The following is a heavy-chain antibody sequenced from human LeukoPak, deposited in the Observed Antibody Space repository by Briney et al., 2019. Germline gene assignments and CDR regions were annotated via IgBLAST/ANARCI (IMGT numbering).Heavy chain of an antibody. D-gene: IGHD1-26*01. CDR3: AKDSGRSWVDYYYMDV. Sequence: GGSLRLSCAASGFTFSSYGMHWVRQASGKGLEWVAFIRYNESNKYYADSVKGRFTISRDNSKNTLYLQMNSLRAEDTAVFYCAKDSGRSWVDYYYMDVWGKGTTVTVSS. CDR2: IRYNESNK. CDR1: GFTFSSYG. J-gene: IGHJ6*03. V-gene: IGHV3-30*02.